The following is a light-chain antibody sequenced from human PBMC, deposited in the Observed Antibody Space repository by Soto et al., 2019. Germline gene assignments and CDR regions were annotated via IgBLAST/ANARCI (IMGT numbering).Light chain of an antibody. Sequence: EIVFTQCPATLTLSPADRSTLSCRGSQSDSSCLASYQQQPGQAPRLLIYDASNRAAGIPPRFSSSGSATDFTPPTSSLEPEDFAASYCQQRSNWPPGTFGQGTRREIK. V-gene: IGKV3-11*01. CDR3: QQRSNWPPGT. J-gene: IGKJ5*01. CDR2: DAS. CDR1: QSDSSC.